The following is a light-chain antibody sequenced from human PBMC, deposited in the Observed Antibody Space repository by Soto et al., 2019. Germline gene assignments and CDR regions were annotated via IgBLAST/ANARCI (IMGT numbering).Light chain of an antibody. Sequence: QSALTQPASVSGSPGQSIIISCTGTSSDVGGYNLVSWYQQRPGTAPQLIIYAVNKRPSGISNRFSGSKSGNTASLTISGLQAEDEADYYCCSYGGSSNWVFGGGTKVTVL. J-gene: IGLJ3*02. V-gene: IGLV2-23*02. CDR3: CSYGGSSNWV. CDR1: SSDVGGYNL. CDR2: AVN.